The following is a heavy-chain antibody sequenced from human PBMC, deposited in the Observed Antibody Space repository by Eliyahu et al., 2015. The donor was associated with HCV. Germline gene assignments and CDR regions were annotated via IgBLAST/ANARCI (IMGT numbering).Heavy chain of an antibody. Sequence: QLQLQESGPGLVKPSETLSLTCTVSGGSMSSSSSYYWGWIRQPPGKGLEWIGSLYSNGNTHYNPSLKGRVTVSVDTSSNQFSLKLTSVTAADTAVYYCARSRGYSYANDYWGQGSLVTVSS. J-gene: IGHJ4*02. CDR1: GGSMSSSSSYY. V-gene: IGHV4-39*01. CDR3: ARSRGYSYANDY. D-gene: IGHD5-18*01. CDR2: LYSNGNT.